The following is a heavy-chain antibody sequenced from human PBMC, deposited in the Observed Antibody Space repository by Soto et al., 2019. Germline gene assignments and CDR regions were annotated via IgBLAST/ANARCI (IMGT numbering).Heavy chain of an antibody. J-gene: IGHJ6*02. Sequence: GGSLRLSCAASGFTFSSYGMHWVRQAPGKGLEWVAVISYDGSNKYYADSVKGRFTISRDNSKNTLYLQMNSLRAEDTAVYYCAKNPYDFWSGYYRYYGMDVWGQGTTVTVSS. D-gene: IGHD3-3*01. CDR1: GFTFSSYG. V-gene: IGHV3-30*18. CDR2: ISYDGSNK. CDR3: AKNPYDFWSGYYRYYGMDV.